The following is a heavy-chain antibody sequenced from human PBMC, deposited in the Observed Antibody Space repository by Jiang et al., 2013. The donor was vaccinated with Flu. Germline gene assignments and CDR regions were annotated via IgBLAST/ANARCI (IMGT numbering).Heavy chain of an antibody. Sequence: RQAPGQGLEWMGGILPIFTAPHYAQQFQGRVTIVADESTSTAYMELSSLRSEDTAVYYCARAYDSSTYHAYFFDSWGQGTLVTVSS. D-gene: IGHD3-22*01. V-gene: IGHV1-69*01. J-gene: IGHJ4*02. CDR2: ILPIFTAP. CDR3: ARAYDSSTYHAYFFDS.